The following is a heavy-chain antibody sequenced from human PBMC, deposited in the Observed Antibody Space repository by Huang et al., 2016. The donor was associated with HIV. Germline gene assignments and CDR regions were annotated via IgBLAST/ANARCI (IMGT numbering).Heavy chain of an antibody. CDR2: INTRTGRP. CDR1: GYTLTSGYTFTKYA. D-gene: IGHD6-13*01. CDR3: ASAAADNY. Sequence: QVQLVQSGSELKKPGASVKVSCKASGYTLTSGYTFTKYAMNWVRQAPVQWLEWMGWINTRTGRPTYSQDFTGRFVFSVDSSVNTAFLQINSLKPEDTAVYYCASAAADNYWGQGTLVTVSS. V-gene: IGHV7-4-1*02. J-gene: IGHJ4*02.